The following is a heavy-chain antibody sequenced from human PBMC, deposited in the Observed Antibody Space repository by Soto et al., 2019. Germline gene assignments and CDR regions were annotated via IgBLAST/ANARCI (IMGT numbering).Heavy chain of an antibody. CDR3: AKHSRSESSFD. J-gene: IGHJ4*02. CDR1: GFSFDNFW. Sequence: GGSLRLSCAASGFSFDNFWMSWVRQAPGKGLEWVATIKYDGSAQFYVHSLEGRFTISRDNAKKSLFVQMNSLRAEDTAVYYCAKHSRSESSFDWGQGTLVTVSS. CDR2: IKYDGSAQ. D-gene: IGHD6-19*01. V-gene: IGHV3-7*01.